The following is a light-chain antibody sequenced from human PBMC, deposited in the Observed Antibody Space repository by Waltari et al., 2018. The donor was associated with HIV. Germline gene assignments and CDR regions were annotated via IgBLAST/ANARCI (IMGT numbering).Light chain of an antibody. CDR3: QVWDSSSDHVV. V-gene: IGLV3-21*04. Sequence: SYVLTQPPSVSVAPGKTARITCGGNNIGSKSVHWYQQKPGQAPVLVIYYHSDRPSGIPEGFSGSNSGNTATLTISRVEAGDEADYCCQVWDSSSDHVVFGGGTKLTVL. J-gene: IGLJ2*01. CDR1: NIGSKS. CDR2: YHS.